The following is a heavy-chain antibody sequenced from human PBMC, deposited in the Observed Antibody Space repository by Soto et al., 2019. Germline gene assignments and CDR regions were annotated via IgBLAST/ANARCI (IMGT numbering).Heavy chain of an antibody. CDR2: IKTDGTTT. D-gene: IGHD3-9*01. CDR1: GFPFSSYW. V-gene: IGHV3-74*01. Sequence: GSLRLSCAASGFPFSSYWMHWVRQTPGKGLMWVSHIKTDGTTTTYADSVKDRFTTSRDNARNTLYLQMEALSAEDTAVYFCARGVNFAWEVWGRGALVTVSS. J-gene: IGHJ4*02. CDR3: ARGVNFAWEV.